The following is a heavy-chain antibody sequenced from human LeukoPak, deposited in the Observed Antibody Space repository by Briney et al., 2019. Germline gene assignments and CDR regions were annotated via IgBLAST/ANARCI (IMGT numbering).Heavy chain of an antibody. CDR2: IGSKVNNYAT. V-gene: IGHV3-73*01. CDR3: ITDAATIAAAGTGPY. J-gene: IGHJ4*02. Sequence: PGGSLRLSCAASGFTFSGSAMHWVRQASGKGLEWIGRIGSKVNNYATAYAASVKDRFTISRDDSRNTAYLQMDSLKTEDTAVYYCITDAATIAAAGTGPYWGQGTLVTVSS. D-gene: IGHD6-13*01. CDR1: GFTFSGSA.